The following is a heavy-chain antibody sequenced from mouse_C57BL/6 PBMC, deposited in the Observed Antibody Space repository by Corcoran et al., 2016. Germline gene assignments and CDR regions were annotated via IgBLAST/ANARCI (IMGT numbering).Heavy chain of an antibody. D-gene: IGHD2-4*01. CDR2: INPNNGGT. Sequence: EVQLQQSGPELVKPGASVKISCKASGYTFTDYYMNWVKQSHGKSLEWIGDINPNNGGTSYNQKFKGKATLTVDKSSSTAYMELRSLTSADSSVYYCARGGRLRHFDYGCQGTTLTVSS. CDR1: GYTFTDYY. J-gene: IGHJ2*01. V-gene: IGHV1-26*01. CDR3: ARGGRLRHFDY.